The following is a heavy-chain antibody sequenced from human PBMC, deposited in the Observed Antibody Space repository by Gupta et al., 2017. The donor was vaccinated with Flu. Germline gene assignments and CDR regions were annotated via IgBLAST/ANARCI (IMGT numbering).Heavy chain of an antibody. Sequence: EEQLVDSGGGLVKPGGSLSLSCAASGFTSSANYISWVRQAPGKGMEWVSLINSGGGTSYAGSVKGRFTIARQNAKKKVFRQLDNLGTEDAAMAAGARGPNLDTWGQGTMVNVSS. J-gene: IGHJ3*02. V-gene: IGHV3-53*04. CDR2: INSGGGT. CDR3: ARGPNLDT. CDR1: GFTSSANY.